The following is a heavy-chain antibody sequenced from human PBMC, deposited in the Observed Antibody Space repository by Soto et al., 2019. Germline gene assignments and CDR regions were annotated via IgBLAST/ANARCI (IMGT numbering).Heavy chain of an antibody. D-gene: IGHD3-22*01. V-gene: IGHV3-30*18. CDR1: GFTFSSYG. Sequence: QVQLVESGGGMVQPGRSLRLSCAASGFTFSSYGMHWVRQAPGKGLEWVAVISYDGSNKYYADSVKGRFTISRDNSKNTLYLQMNSLRAEDTAVYYCAKPAYSSGYYYDAFDIWGQGTMVTVSS. CDR2: ISYDGSNK. J-gene: IGHJ3*02. CDR3: AKPAYSSGYYYDAFDI.